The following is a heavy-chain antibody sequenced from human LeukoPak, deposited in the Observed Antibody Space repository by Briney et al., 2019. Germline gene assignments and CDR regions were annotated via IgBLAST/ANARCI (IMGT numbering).Heavy chain of an antibody. D-gene: IGHD3-16*02. CDR1: GFTVSSNY. V-gene: IGHV3-53*01. Sequence: GGSLRLSCAASGFTVSSNYMSWVRQAPGKGLEWVSVIYSGGSTYYADSVEGRFTISRENSKNTLYLQMNSLRAEDTAVYYCARGGDYVWGSYPPLQYWGQGTLVTVSS. CDR3: ARGGDYVWGSYPPLQY. CDR2: IYSGGST. J-gene: IGHJ4*02.